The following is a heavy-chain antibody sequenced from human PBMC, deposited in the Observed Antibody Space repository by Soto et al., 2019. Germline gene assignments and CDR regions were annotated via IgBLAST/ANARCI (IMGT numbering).Heavy chain of an antibody. Sequence: VASVKVSCKASGYTFTGYYMHWVRQAPGQGLEWMGWINPNSGGTNYAQKFQGRVTMTRDTSISTAYMELSRLRSDDTAVYYCATETKGFTIFGVVTKYGTGMDVWGQGTTVTVSS. D-gene: IGHD3-3*01. J-gene: IGHJ6*02. V-gene: IGHV1-2*02. CDR1: GYTFTGYY. CDR2: INPNSGGT. CDR3: ATETKGFTIFGVVTKYGTGMDV.